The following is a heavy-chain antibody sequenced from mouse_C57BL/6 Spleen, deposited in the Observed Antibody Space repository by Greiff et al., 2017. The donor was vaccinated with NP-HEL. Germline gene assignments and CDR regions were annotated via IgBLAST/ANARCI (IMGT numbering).Heavy chain of an antibody. CDR1: GYAFTNYL. CDR2: INPGSGGT. V-gene: IGHV1-54*01. Sequence: QVQLQQSGAELVRPGTSVKVSCKASGYAFTNYLIEWVKQRPGQGLEWIGVINPGSGGTNYNEKFKGKATLTADKSSSTAYMQLSSLTSEDSAVYFCARGPEYYYAMEYWGQGTSVTVSA. J-gene: IGHJ4*01. CDR3: ARGPEYYYAMEY.